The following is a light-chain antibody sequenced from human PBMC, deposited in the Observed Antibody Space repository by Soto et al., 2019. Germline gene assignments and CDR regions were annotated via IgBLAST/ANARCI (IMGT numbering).Light chain of an antibody. Sequence: QSVLTQPASVSGSPGQSITISCTGTSGDVGGYNYVSWYQQHPDTAPKLIIYEVTNRPSGVSHRFSGSKSGNTASLTISGLQTEDEADYHCSSYTTSNTVVFGGGTQLTV. J-gene: IGLJ3*02. CDR1: SGDVGGYNY. CDR3: SSYTTSNTVV. V-gene: IGLV2-14*01. CDR2: EVT.